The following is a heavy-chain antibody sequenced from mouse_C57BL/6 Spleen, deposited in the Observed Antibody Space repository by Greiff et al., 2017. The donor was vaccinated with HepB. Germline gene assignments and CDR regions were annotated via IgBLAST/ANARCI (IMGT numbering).Heavy chain of an antibody. J-gene: IGHJ3*01. V-gene: IGHV1-5*01. D-gene: IGHD1-1*02. CDR1: GYTFTSYW. CDR3: TGGSMFAY. CDR2: IYPGNSDT. Sequence: EVQLQQSGTVLARPGASVKMSCKTSGYTFTSYWMHWVKQRPGQGLEWIGAIYPGNSDTSYNHKFKGKATLTAVTSASTHYMELSSLTNEDSAVYYCTGGSMFAYWGQGTLVTVSA.